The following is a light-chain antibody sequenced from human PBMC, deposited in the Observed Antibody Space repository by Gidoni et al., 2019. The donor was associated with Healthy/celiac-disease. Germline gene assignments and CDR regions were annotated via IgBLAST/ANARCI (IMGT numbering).Light chain of an antibody. J-gene: IGKJ3*01. CDR1: QSISSY. CDR3: QQRYSTPFT. V-gene: IGKV1-39*01. CDR2: AAS. Sequence: DIQMTQSPSSLSASVGDRVTITCRASQSISSYLNWYQQKPGKAPKRLIYAASSLQRGVPSRFSGSGSGTDFTLTISSLQPEDFATYYCQQRYSTPFTFGPGTKVDIK.